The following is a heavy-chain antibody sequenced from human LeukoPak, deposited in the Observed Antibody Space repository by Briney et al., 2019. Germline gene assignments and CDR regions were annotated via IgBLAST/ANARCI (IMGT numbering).Heavy chain of an antibody. Sequence: SETLSLTCTVSGGSISGKYWSWIRQTPGKGLEWVGYIYYSGTTKYNPSLKSRVTISVETSKKQFSLKVRSVNTGETAVYYCWRAVQPERPPPLIDYYYMDVWGKGTTVTVSS. CDR3: WRAVQPERPPPLIDYYYMDV. CDR1: GGSISGKY. V-gene: IGHV4-59*01. D-gene: IGHD1-1*01. CDR2: IYYSGTT. J-gene: IGHJ6*03.